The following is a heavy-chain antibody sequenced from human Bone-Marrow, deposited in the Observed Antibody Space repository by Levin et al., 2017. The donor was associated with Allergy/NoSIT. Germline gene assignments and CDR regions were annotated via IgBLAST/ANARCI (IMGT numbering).Heavy chain of an antibody. J-gene: IGHJ3*01. CDR2: IYYTETT. CDR1: GDSITDYY. D-gene: IGHD3-22*01. CDR3: ARSRHSYPYEPFAF. Sequence: PSETLSLTCTVSGDSITDYYWNWLRQPPEKGLEWIGYIYYTETTNYNPSLMSRVTIFKDTSKNRFSLRLTSVTVADTAVYYCARSRHSYPYEPFAFWGPGTTVIVSS. V-gene: IGHV4-59*01.